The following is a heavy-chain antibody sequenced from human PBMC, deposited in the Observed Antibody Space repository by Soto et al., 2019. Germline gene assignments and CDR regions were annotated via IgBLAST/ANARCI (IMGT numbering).Heavy chain of an antibody. CDR1: GLTFSSYA. CDR2: ISGSGGST. D-gene: IGHD5-12*01. Sequence: EVQLLESGGGLVQAGGSMRLSCAASGLTFSSYAMSWVRQAPGKGLEWVSGISGSGGSTHYADSVKGRFTISRDNSKNTLYLQMNSLRAEDTAVYYCAKDRGRGYDSWGQGTLVTVSS. J-gene: IGHJ4*02. V-gene: IGHV3-23*01. CDR3: AKDRGRGYDS.